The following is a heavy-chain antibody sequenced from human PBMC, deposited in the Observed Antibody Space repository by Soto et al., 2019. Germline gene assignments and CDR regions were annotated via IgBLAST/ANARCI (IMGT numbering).Heavy chain of an antibody. Sequence: LRLSCAASGFTLSDYNMIWVRHAPGKGLQWVSFVSGDGHAVFYGDSVKGRFTISRENAKNSLYLQMNSLKAEDTAVYYCARDPRWATDDCWGQGTLVTVSS. D-gene: IGHD5-12*01. J-gene: IGHJ4*02. CDR2: VSGDGHAV. V-gene: IGHV3-48*01. CDR3: ARDPRWATDDC. CDR1: GFTLSDYN.